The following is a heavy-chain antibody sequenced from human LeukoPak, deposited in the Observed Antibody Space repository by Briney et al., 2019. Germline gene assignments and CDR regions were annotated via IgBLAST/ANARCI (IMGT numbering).Heavy chain of an antibody. CDR3: ARDRALGSGKYYFDY. V-gene: IGHV4-39*07. CDR2: IYYSGST. CDR1: GGSISSSSYY. Sequence: SETLSLTCTVSGGSISSSSYYWGWIRQPPGKGLEWIGSIYYSGSTYYNPSLKSRVTISVDTSKNQFSLKLSSVTAADTAVYYCARDRALGSGKYYFDYWGQGTLVTVSS. D-gene: IGHD3-16*01. J-gene: IGHJ4*02.